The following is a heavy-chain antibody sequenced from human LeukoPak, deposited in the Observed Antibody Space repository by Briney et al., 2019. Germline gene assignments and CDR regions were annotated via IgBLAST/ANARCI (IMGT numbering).Heavy chain of an antibody. CDR3: ARVAWYYYDSSGYRLYAFDI. J-gene: IGHJ3*02. Sequence: ASVKVSCKASGYTFTSYGISWVRQAPGRGLEWMGWISAYNGNTNYAQKLQGRVTMTTDTSTSTAYMELRSLRSDDTAVYYCARVAWYYYDSSGYRLYAFDIWGQGTMVTVSS. D-gene: IGHD3-22*01. V-gene: IGHV1-18*01. CDR2: ISAYNGNT. CDR1: GYTFTSYG.